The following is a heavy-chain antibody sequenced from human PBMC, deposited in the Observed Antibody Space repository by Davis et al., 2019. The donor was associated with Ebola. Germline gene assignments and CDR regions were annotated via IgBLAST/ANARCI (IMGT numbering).Heavy chain of an antibody. CDR1: GFTFSSYG. Sequence: GGSLRLSCAASGFTFSSYGMHWVRQAPGKGLEWVAFIRYDGSNKFYADSVKGRFTISRDNSKNTLFLQMNSLRAEDTAVYYCARDSSGWYPEYFQHWGQGTLVTVSS. J-gene: IGHJ1*01. V-gene: IGHV3-33*08. D-gene: IGHD6-19*01. CDR3: ARDSSGWYPEYFQH. CDR2: IRYDGSNK.